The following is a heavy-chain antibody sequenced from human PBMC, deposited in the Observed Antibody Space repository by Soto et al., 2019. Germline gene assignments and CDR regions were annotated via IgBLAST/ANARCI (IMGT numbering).Heavy chain of an antibody. V-gene: IGHV4-31*03. CDR3: ARGEISSGYYPLFDP. CDR2: IYYSGST. Sequence: QVQLQESGPGLVKPSQTLSLTCTVSGGSISSGGYYWSWIRQHPGKGLEWIGYIYYSGSTYYNPSLKSRVTISVDTSKNQFSLKLSSVTAADTAVHYCARGEISSGYYPLFDPWGQGTLVTVSS. D-gene: IGHD3-22*01. J-gene: IGHJ5*02. CDR1: GGSISSGGYY.